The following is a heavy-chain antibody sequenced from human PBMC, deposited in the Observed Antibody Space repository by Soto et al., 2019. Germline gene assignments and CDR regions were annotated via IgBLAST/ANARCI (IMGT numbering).Heavy chain of an antibody. CDR2: IYYSGST. CDR3: ARDLADSGDYGMGFDY. Sequence: QVQLQESGPGLVKPSETLSLTCTVSGGSISSYYWSWIRQPPGKGLEWIGYIYYSGSTNYNPSLNRRVIISVDTPKTQLAPKLSSVTAADTAVYYCARDLADSGDYGMGFDYWGQGTLVTVSS. J-gene: IGHJ4*02. V-gene: IGHV4-59*01. CDR1: GGSISSYY. D-gene: IGHD4-17*01.